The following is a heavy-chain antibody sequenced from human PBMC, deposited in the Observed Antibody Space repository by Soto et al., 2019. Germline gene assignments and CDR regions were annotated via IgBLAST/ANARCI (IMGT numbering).Heavy chain of an antibody. D-gene: IGHD3-3*01. CDR3: ASLLHYFWSGYYGPYYMDV. V-gene: IGHV3-11*01. Sequence: GGSLRLSCAASGFTFSDYYMSWIRQAPGKGLEWVSYISSSGSTIYYADSVKGRFTISRDNAKNSLYLQMNSLRAEDTAVYYCASLLHYFWSGYYGPYYMDVWGKGTTVTVSS. CDR2: ISSSGSTI. CDR1: GFTFSDYY. J-gene: IGHJ6*03.